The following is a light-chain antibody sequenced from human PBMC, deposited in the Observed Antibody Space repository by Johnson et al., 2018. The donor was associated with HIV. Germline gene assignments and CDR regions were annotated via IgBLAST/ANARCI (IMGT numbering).Light chain of an antibody. V-gene: IGLV1-51*01. CDR1: SSNVGSSF. Sequence: QSALTQPPSVSAAPGQTVTISCSGSSSNVGSSFVSWYRQVPGTAPKLLIYDNNKRPSGIPGRFSGSKSGPSATLGITGLQTGDEADYYCGTWDSSLSAYVFGSGTKVTVL. J-gene: IGLJ1*01. CDR3: GTWDSSLSAYV. CDR2: DNN.